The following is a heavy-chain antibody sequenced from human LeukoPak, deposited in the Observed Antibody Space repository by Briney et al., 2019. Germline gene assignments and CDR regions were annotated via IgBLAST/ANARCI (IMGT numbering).Heavy chain of an antibody. Sequence: SETLSLTCAVYGGSFSGYYWSWIRQPPGKGLVWIGEINHSGSTNYNPSLKSRVTISVDTSKNQFSLKLSSVTAADTAVYYCARGHTIFGVVINRSYGRRYYFDYWGQGTLVTVSS. CDR1: GGSFSGYY. D-gene: IGHD3-3*01. V-gene: IGHV4-34*01. J-gene: IGHJ4*02. CDR3: ARGHTIFGVVINRSYGRRYYFDY. CDR2: INHSGST.